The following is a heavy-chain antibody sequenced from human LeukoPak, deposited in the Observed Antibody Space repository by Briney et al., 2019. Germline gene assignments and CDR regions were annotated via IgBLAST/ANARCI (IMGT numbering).Heavy chain of an antibody. V-gene: IGHV4-61*02. Sequence: SETLSLTCVVSGDSITSGNYYWSWIRQPAGKGLEWIGRIYTSGSTNYNPSLKSRVTISVDTSKNQFSLKLSSVTAADTAVYYCARETVVEYSSSWWINWFDPWGQGTLVTVSS. CDR2: IYTSGST. J-gene: IGHJ5*02. D-gene: IGHD6-13*01. CDR1: GDSITSGNYY. CDR3: ARETVVEYSSSWWINWFDP.